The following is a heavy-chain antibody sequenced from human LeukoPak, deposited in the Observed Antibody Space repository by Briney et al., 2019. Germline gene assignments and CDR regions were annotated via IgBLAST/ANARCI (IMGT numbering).Heavy chain of an antibody. V-gene: IGHV4-34*01. CDR3: ARAVRYYSGAAPSPFDC. D-gene: IGHD3-10*01. J-gene: IGHJ4*02. Sequence: SETLSLTCAVYGGSFSGYYWSWIRQPPGKGLEWIGEINHSGSTNYNPSHKSRVTISVDRSKNQFSLKLSSVPAADTAVYYCARAVRYYSGAAPSPFDCWGQGTLVTVSS. CDR2: INHSGST. CDR1: GGSFSGYY.